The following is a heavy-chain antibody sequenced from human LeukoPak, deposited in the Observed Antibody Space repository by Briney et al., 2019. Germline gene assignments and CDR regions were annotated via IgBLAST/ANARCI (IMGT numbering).Heavy chain of an antibody. J-gene: IGHJ2*01. CDR1: GFTFSSYS. CDR2: ISSSGANI. V-gene: IGHV3-48*04. Sequence: GGSLRLSCAASGFTFSSYSMNWVRQAPGKGLEWVAHISSSGANIYYADFVKGRFTISRDNDKNSVHLQMDSLRAEDTAVYYCARERFPFDLWGRGTLVTVSS. CDR3: ARERFPFDL.